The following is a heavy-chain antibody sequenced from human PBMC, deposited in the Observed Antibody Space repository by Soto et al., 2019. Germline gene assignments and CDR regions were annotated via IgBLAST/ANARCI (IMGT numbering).Heavy chain of an antibody. J-gene: IGHJ5*02. CDR1: GGSFSGYY. V-gene: IGHV4-34*01. D-gene: IGHD3-22*01. CDR2: INHSGST. Sequence: PSETLSLTCAVYGGSFSGYYWSWIRQPPGKGLGWIGEINHSGSTNYSPSLKSRVTISVDTSKNQFSLKLSSVTAADTAVYYCARGSPYYYDSSGYSPARWFDPWGQGTLVTVS. CDR3: ARGSPYYYDSSGYSPARWFDP.